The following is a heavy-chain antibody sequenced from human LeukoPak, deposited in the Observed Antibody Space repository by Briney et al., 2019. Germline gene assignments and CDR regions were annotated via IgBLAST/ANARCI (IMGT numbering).Heavy chain of an antibody. V-gene: IGHV3-23*01. D-gene: IGHD3-22*01. CDR3: AKPLMGYDSSGYYEHDY. Sequence: PGRSLRLSCAASGFTFSSYAMSWVRQAPGKGLEWVSAISGSGGSTYYADSVKGRFTISRDNSKNTLYLQMNSLRAEDTAVYYCAKPLMGYDSSGYYEHDYWGQGTLVTVSS. CDR2: ISGSGGST. CDR1: GFTFSSYA. J-gene: IGHJ4*02.